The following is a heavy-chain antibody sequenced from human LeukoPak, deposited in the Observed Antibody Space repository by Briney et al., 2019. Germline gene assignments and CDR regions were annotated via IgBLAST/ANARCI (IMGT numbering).Heavy chain of an antibody. Sequence: GGSLRLSCAASGFTFSSYGMHWVRQAPGKGLEWVAVISYDGSNKYYADSVKGRFTISRDNSKNTLYLQMNSLRAEDTAVHYCAKDGGWGYHVWGSYTAPLDYWGQGTLVTVSS. D-gene: IGHD3-16*01. CDR3: AKDGGWGYHVWGSYTAPLDY. CDR2: ISYDGSNK. J-gene: IGHJ4*02. V-gene: IGHV3-30*18. CDR1: GFTFSSYG.